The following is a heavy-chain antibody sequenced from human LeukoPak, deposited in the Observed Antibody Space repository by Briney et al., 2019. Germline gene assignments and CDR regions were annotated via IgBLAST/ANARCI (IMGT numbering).Heavy chain of an antibody. J-gene: IGHJ4*02. V-gene: IGHV4-4*07. Sequence: PSETLSLTCTVSGGSINNYYWGWIRQPAGKGLEWIRRIYTRGRTNYNTSLKSRVTISVDTSKTQFSLKLSSVTAAGTAVYYCARAWDSSSWLFDYWGQGTRVSVSS. CDR2: IYTRGRT. CDR3: ARAWDSSSWLFDY. D-gene: IGHD6-13*01. CDR1: GGSINNYY.